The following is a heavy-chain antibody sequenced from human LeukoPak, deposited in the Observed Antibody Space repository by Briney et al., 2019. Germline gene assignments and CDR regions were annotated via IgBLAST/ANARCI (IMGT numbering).Heavy chain of an antibody. Sequence: GRSLRLSCAASGFTFDDYAMHWVRHAPGKGLEGVSGISWNSGSIGYADSVKGRFTISRDNAKNSLYLQMNSLRAEDTALYYCAKDMGGSGSSALDYWGQGTLVTVSS. CDR1: GFTFDDYA. D-gene: IGHD3-10*01. J-gene: IGHJ4*02. CDR3: AKDMGGSGSSALDY. V-gene: IGHV3-9*01. CDR2: ISWNSGSI.